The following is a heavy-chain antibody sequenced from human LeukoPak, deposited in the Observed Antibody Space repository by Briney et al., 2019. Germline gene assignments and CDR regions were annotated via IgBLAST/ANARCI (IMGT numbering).Heavy chain of an antibody. CDR1: GFTLRSYS. V-gene: IGHV3-48*01. D-gene: IGHD3-22*01. CDR2: ISSSGSTI. CDR3: ARDEYYDSSGYTS. Sequence: GGALRLSCAASGFTLRSYSMTLVRQAPGKEVGWVSYISSSGSTIYYADSVKGRFTISRDNAKNSLYLQMNSLRAEDTAVYYCARDEYYDSSGYTSWGQGTLVTVSS. J-gene: IGHJ4*02.